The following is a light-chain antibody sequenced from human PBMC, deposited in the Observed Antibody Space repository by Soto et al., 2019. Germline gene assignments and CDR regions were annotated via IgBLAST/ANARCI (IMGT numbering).Light chain of an antibody. CDR1: IWHSTYA. J-gene: IGLJ3*02. CDR3: QTWVTGPPWL. Sequence: QPVLTQSPSASASLGDSVKVTCTLSIWHSTYAIAWHQQQSEKGPRYLMKLNSDGTHSKGDGIPDRFSGSSSGAERYLTISSLQSEDEADYYCQTWVTGPPWLFVGRTKLTLL. V-gene: IGLV4-69*01. CDR2: LNSDGTH.